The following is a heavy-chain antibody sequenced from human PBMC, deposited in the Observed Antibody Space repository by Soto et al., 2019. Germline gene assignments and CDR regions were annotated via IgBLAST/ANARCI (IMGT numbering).Heavy chain of an antibody. D-gene: IGHD3-10*01. Sequence: PGESLKISWKGSGYSFSSYWIAWVRQMPGKGLEWMGIIYPGDSDTRYSPSFQGQVTISADKSVSTAHLQWSSLKASDTAMYYCARHVGAGSYYPAEYFQHWGQGTLVTVSS. J-gene: IGHJ1*01. CDR3: ARHVGAGSYYPAEYFQH. V-gene: IGHV5-51*01. CDR2: IYPGDSDT. CDR1: GYSFSSYW.